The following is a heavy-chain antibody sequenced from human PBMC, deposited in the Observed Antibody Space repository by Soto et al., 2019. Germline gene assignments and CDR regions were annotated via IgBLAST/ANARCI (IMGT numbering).Heavy chain of an antibody. CDR3: ARDLWGYCGTDCYPLDV. V-gene: IGHV4-59*01. J-gene: IGHJ6*02. CDR2: MYNTGST. CDR1: RCSIIGYY. Sequence: PSDTLSLTCTVSRCSIIGYYWSWIRQPPGKGLEWIGYMYNTGSTVYNPSFKSRVTISVDTSKNQFSLKLNSVTAADTAVYYCARDLWGYCGTDCYPLDVWGQGTTVT. D-gene: IGHD2-21*02.